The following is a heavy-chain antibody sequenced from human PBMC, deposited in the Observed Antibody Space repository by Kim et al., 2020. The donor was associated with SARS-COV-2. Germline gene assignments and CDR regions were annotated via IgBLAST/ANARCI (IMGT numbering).Heavy chain of an antibody. Sequence: SVKGRFTISRDNSKNPLYLQMNSLRAEDTAVYYCAKSGGSRRMVAVFFDYWGQGTLVTVSS. D-gene: IGHD6-19*01. V-gene: IGHV3-30*02. CDR3: AKSGGSRRMVAVFFDY. J-gene: IGHJ4*02.